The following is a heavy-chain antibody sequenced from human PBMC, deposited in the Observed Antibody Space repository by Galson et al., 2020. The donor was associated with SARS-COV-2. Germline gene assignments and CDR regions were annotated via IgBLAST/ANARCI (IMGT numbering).Heavy chain of an antibody. CDR2: IYPGDSDT. J-gene: IGHJ3*02. CDR1: GYSFTSYW. CDR3: ATMGGSSWYPQGAFDI. Sequence: GESLKISCKGSGYSFTSYWIGWVRQMPGKGLEWMGIIYPGDSDTRYSPSFQGQVTISADKSISTAYLQWSSLKASDTAMYYCATMGGSSWYPQGAFDIWGQGTMGTVSS. V-gene: IGHV5-51*01. D-gene: IGHD6-13*01.